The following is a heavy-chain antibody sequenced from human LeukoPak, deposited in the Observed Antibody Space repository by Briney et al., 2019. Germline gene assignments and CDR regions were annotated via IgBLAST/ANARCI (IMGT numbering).Heavy chain of an antibody. V-gene: IGHV7-4-1*02. J-gene: IGHJ6*03. CDR3: ARISSRLTVESYYYYYMDV. CDR2: INTNTGNP. CDR1: GSTFTSYA. D-gene: IGHD2-2*01. Sequence: ASVKVSCKASGSTFTSYAMNWVRQAPGQGLEWMGWINTNTGNPTYAQGFTGRFVFSLDTSVSTAYLQISSLKAEDTAVYYCARISSRLTVESYYYYYMDVWGKGTTVTISS.